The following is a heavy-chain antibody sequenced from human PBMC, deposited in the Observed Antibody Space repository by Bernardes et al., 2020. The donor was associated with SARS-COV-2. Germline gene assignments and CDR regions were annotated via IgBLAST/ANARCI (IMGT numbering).Heavy chain of an antibody. CDR3: ARGDTAMVEGYYYYYGMDV. CDR2: INHSGSTNNGNT. CDR1: GGSFSGYF. D-gene: IGHD5-18*01. V-gene: IGHV4-34*01. Sequence: SETLSLTCAVYGGSFSGYFWTWIRQPPGKGLEWIGEINHSGSTNNGNTNSNPSLKSRVTISLDTSKNQFSLKLSSVTAADTAVYYCARGDTAMVEGYYYYYGMDVWGQGTTVTVSS. J-gene: IGHJ6*02.